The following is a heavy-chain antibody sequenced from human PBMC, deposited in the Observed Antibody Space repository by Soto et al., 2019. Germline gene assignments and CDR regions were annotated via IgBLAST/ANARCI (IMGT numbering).Heavy chain of an antibody. CDR1: GLTVSSNY. J-gene: IGHJ6*02. V-gene: IGHV3-53*04. CDR3: ERVSRRGYDGYDPFLLYYYGLDL. D-gene: IGHD5-12*01. Sequence: EVQLVESGGGLVQPGGSLRLSCVVSGLTVSSNYMTWVRQAPGKGLEWFSFIYSDGSRYYADSVKGRFTISRLSSKNKVYLQMDSLRVEDTDLYYCERVSRRGYDGYDPFLLYYYGLDLWGQGTTVTVSS. CDR2: IYSDGSR.